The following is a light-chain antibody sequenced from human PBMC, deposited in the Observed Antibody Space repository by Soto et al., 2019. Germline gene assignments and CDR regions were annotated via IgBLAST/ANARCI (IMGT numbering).Light chain of an antibody. V-gene: IGKV1D-13*01. CDR2: DAS. Sequence: IQMTQSPSSLSASVGDRVTITCRASQSINNYLNWYQQKPGKAPKLLIYDASSLESGVPSRFSGSGSGTEFSLTISSLQSEDFAIYYCQQYNNWPPITFGQGTRLEIK. J-gene: IGKJ5*01. CDR3: QQYNNWPPIT. CDR1: QSINNY.